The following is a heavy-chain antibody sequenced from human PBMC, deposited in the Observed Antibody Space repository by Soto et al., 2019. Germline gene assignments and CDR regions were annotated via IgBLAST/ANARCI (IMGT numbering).Heavy chain of an antibody. V-gene: IGHV5-51*01. CDR1: GYSFSSYW. J-gene: IGHJ6*02. CDR3: ARVRAAAGFIAVADPDGMDV. D-gene: IGHD6-19*01. CDR2: IYPGDSDT. Sequence: EALKISCKGSGYSFSSYWVGWGGPMPGESLEGMGIIYPGDSDTRYSPSFQGQVTISADKSISTAYLQWSSLKASDTAMYYCARVRAAAGFIAVADPDGMDVWGQGTTVTFSS.